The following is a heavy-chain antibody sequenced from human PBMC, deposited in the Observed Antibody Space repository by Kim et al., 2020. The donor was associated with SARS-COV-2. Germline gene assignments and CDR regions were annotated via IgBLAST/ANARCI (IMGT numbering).Heavy chain of an antibody. D-gene: IGHD5-18*01. V-gene: IGHV4-39*01. CDR2: IYYSGST. J-gene: IGHJ4*02. CDR1: GGSISSSSYY. Sequence: PETLSLTCTVSGGSISSSSYYWGWIRQPPGKGLEWIGSIYYSGSTYYNPSLKSRVTISVDTSKNQFSLKLSSVTAADTAVYYCAVTAMVTLGFDYWGQGT. CDR3: AVTAMVTLGFDY.